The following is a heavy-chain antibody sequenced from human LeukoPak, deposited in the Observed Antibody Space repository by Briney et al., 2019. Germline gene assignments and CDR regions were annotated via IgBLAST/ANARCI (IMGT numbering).Heavy chain of an antibody. CDR2: INWNGGST. V-gene: IGHV3-20*04. CDR3: ARDKVVGATYFDY. J-gene: IGHJ4*02. D-gene: IGHD1-26*01. Sequence: GGSLRLSCTASGFTFDDYGMSWVRQAPGKGLEWVSGINWNGGSTGYADSVEGRFTISRDNAKNSLYLQMNSLRAEDTAVYYCARDKVVGATYFDYWGQGTLVTVSS. CDR1: GFTFDDYG.